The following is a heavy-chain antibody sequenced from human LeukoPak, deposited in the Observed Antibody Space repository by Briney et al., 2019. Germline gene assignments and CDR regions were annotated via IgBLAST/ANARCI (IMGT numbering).Heavy chain of an antibody. CDR2: IYYSGST. CDR3: ARDLLQLYGY. D-gene: IGHD5-18*01. Sequence: SETLSLTCTVSGGSISSSSYYWGWIRQPPGKGLEWIGSIYYSGSTYYNPSLKSRVTISVDTSKNQFSLKLSSVTAADTAVYYCARDLLQLYGYWGQGTLVTVSS. CDR1: GGSISSSSYY. J-gene: IGHJ4*02. V-gene: IGHV4-39*02.